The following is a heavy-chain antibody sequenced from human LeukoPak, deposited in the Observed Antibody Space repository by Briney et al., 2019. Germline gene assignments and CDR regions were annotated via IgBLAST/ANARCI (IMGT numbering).Heavy chain of an antibody. CDR2: INWNGGSS. Sequence: GGSLRLSCAASGFTFDDYYMSWVRQAPGKELEWVSGINWNGGSSGYADSVKGRFTISRDNAKNSLYLQMNSPRAEDTALYHCARSSPDYYGSGTSFGYGMDVWGRGTTVTVSS. CDR1: GFTFDDYY. CDR3: ARSSPDYYGSGTSFGYGMDV. D-gene: IGHD3-10*01. V-gene: IGHV3-20*01. J-gene: IGHJ6*02.